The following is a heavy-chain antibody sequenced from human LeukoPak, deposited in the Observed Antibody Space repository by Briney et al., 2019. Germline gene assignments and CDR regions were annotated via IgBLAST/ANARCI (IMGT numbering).Heavy chain of an antibody. CDR3: ARISSSSWDYYYYGMDV. CDR1: GFTFSSYA. CDR2: VSSDGSNK. Sequence: GGSLRLSCAASGFTFSSYAMHWVRQAPGQGLEWVAVVSSDGSNKYYADSVKGRFTISRDNSKNTLYLQMNSLRAEDTAVYYCARISSSSWDYYYYGMDVWGQGTTVTVSS. D-gene: IGHD6-13*01. V-gene: IGHV3-30*14. J-gene: IGHJ6*02.